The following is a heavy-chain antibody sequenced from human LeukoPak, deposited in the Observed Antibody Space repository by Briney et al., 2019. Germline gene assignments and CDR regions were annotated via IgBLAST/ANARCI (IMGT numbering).Heavy chain of an antibody. CDR3: ARDPSITMVRGVITQVDY. J-gene: IGHJ4*02. Sequence: ASVKVSCKASGYTFTSYGISWVRQAPGRGLEWMGWISAYNGNTNYAQKLQGRVTMTIDTSTSTAYMELRSLRSDDTAVYYCARDPSITMVRGVITQVDYWGQGTLVTVSS. V-gene: IGHV1-18*01. D-gene: IGHD3-10*01. CDR2: ISAYNGNT. CDR1: GYTFTSYG.